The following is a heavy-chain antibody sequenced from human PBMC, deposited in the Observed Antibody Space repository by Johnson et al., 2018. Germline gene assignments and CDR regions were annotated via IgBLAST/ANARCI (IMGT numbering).Heavy chain of an antibody. CDR1: GFTFDDYA. V-gene: IGHV3-15*07. CDR2: IKSVGAGGTT. D-gene: IGHD1-26*01. CDR3: AWEYYSYMDV. J-gene: IGHJ6*03. Sequence: VQLVESGGGLVQPGRSLTLSCAASGFTFDDYAMHWVRQAPGKGLEWVSGIKSVGAGGTTDYTAPVKGRFTISRDDSENTVHLQMNSLKTEDTAVYYWAWEYYSYMDVWGKGTTVTVSS.